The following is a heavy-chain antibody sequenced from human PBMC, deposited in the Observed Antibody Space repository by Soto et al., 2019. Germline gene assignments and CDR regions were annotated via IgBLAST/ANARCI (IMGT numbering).Heavy chain of an antibody. CDR3: ARQASYWHGGGGWIDP. V-gene: IGHV3-13*01. J-gene: IGHJ5*02. Sequence: PGGSLRLSCAASGFTFSAYDMHWVRQATGKGLEWVSAIGTQHDTYYPESVKGRFTISRENAKNSLYLQMNSLRAGDTAVYYWARQASYWHGGGGWIDPWGQGTLVTVSS. CDR2: IGTQHDT. D-gene: IGHD2-8*02. CDR1: GFTFSAYD.